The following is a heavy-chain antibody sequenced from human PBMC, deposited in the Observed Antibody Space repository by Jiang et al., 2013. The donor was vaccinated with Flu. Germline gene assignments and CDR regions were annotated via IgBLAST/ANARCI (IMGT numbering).Heavy chain of an antibody. CDR3: ATDNAWDLQALDF. D-gene: IGHD1-26*01. Sequence: SGAEVKEPGTTVNISCRLSGYTFANYYIHWVRQAPGKGLEWMGLVDSDDTEPIYAERFRGRVTLLADTSTDTAYMELRSLKSEDTAVYYCATDNAWDLQALDFWGQGTMVTVSS. J-gene: IGHJ3*01. V-gene: IGHV1-69-2*01. CDR1: GYTFANYY. CDR2: VDSDDTEP.